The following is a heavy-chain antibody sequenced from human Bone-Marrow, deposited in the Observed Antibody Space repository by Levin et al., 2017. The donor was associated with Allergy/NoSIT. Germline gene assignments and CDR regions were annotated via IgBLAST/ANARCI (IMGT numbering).Heavy chain of an antibody. D-gene: IGHD5-12*01. Sequence: SVSGPTLVKPTQTLTLTCTFSGFSLTSSGMCVSWIRQPPGKALEWLARIDWDGDKYYSTSLKTRLTIFKDTSKNQVVLTMTNMDPADTATYYCARTRINSGYDYYFDYWGQGTLVTVSS. V-gene: IGHV2-70*11. CDR3: ARTRINSGYDYYFDY. CDR2: IDWDGDK. J-gene: IGHJ4*02. CDR1: GFSLTSSGMC.